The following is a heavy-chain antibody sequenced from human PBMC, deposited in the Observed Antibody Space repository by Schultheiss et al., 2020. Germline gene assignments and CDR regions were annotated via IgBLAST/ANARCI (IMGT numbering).Heavy chain of an antibody. CDR2: IYYSGST. V-gene: IGHV4-39*01. Sequence: SETLSLTCTVSGGSISSNSYYWGWIRQPPGKGLEWIGSIYYSGSTYYNPSLKSRVTISVDTSKDHFSLKLTSVTAADTAVYYCARHLYRGYSYGMLIPFDYWGQGTLVTVSS. D-gene: IGHD5-18*01. CDR1: GGSISSNSYY. CDR3: ARHLYRGYSYGMLIPFDY. J-gene: IGHJ4*02.